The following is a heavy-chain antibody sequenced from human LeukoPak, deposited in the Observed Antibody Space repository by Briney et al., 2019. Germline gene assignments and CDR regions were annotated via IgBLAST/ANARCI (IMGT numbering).Heavy chain of an antibody. J-gene: IGHJ5*02. V-gene: IGHV4-34*01. CDR3: ARDREEYYGSGSTNWFDP. CDR1: GGSFSGYY. D-gene: IGHD3-10*01. CDR2: SNHSGST. Sequence: NSSETLSLTCAVYGGSFSGYYWSWIRQPPGKGLEWIGESNHSGSTNYNPSLKSRVTISVDTSKNQFSLKLSSVTAADTAVYYCARDREEYYGSGSTNWFDPWGQGTLVTVSS.